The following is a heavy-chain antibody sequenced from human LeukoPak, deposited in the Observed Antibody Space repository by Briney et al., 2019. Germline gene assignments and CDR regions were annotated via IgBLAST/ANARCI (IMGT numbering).Heavy chain of an antibody. CDR2: IYYSGST. CDR1: GGSISSYY. V-gene: IGHV4-59*01. CDR3: ARFVVVTAIRGYSQH. Sequence: PSETLSLTCTVSGGSISSYYWSWIRQPPGKGLEWIGYIYYSGSTNYNPSLKSRVTISVDTSKNQFSLKLSSVTAADTAVYYCARFVVVTAIRGYSQHWGQGTLVTVSS. J-gene: IGHJ1*01. D-gene: IGHD2-21*02.